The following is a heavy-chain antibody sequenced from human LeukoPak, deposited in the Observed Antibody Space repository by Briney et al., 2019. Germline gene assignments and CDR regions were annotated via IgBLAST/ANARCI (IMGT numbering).Heavy chain of an antibody. J-gene: IGHJ4*02. CDR1: GFTFSTYA. Sequence: GGSLRLSCAASGFTFSTYAMGWVRQAPGKGLEWVSAISDSGGSTYYADSVRGRFTLSRDNSKNTLFPQMNSLRAEDTAIYYCAKEDGGCRDLDYWGQGTLVTVSS. CDR3: AKEDGGCRDLDY. CDR2: ISDSGGST. D-gene: IGHD5-24*01. V-gene: IGHV3-23*01.